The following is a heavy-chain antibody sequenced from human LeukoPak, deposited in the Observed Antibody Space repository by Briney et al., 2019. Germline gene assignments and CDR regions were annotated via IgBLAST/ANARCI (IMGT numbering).Heavy chain of an antibody. V-gene: IGHV4-38-2*02. CDR1: GYSISSGYY. CDR2: IYHSGST. J-gene: IGHJ4*02. CDR3: ARTRQGIAVAGPTFGTIYYFDY. Sequence: RSSETLSLTCTASGYSISSGYYWGWLRQPPGKGLEGIGSIYHSGSTYYNPSLKSRVTISVDTSKNQFSLKLSSVTAADTAVYYCARTRQGIAVAGPTFGTIYYFDYWGQGTLVTVSS. D-gene: IGHD6-19*01.